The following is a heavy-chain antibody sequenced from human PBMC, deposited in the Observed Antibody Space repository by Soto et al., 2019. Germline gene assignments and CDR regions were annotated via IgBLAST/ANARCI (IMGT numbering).Heavy chain of an antibody. CDR1: GYTFTNYD. D-gene: IGHD3-3*01. CDR3: ARVGTVHYGFWFYTRGDRVAS. CDR2: LSPATGKTKT. Sequence: QVQLLQSGAEVKRPGASVKVSCRASGYTFTNYDVSWVRQAAGPGLEWRGWLSPATGKTKTTYLPQLRDRGCMTWDTTVATAYLEGLDLTSDGTTVYYCARVGTVHYGFWFYTRGDRVASWGQGTLVTVSS. J-gene: IGHJ5*01. V-gene: IGHV1-8*01.